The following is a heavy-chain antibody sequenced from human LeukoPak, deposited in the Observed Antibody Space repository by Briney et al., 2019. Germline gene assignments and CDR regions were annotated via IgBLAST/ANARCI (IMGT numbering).Heavy chain of an antibody. CDR3: ARHSSYDSSGQLGIDI. D-gene: IGHD3-22*01. Sequence: GESLKISCKGSGYSFTSYWIGWVRQMPGKGLEWMGIIYPGDSDTRYSPSFQGQVTISADKYISTAYLQWSSLKASDTAMYYCARHSSYDSSGQLGIDIWGQGTMVTVSS. V-gene: IGHV5-51*01. J-gene: IGHJ3*02. CDR1: GYSFTSYW. CDR2: IYPGDSDT.